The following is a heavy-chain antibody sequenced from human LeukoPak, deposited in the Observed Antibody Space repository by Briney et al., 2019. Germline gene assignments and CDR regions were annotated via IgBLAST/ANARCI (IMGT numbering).Heavy chain of an antibody. CDR3: ARQEIGLRSFDP. CDR2: IYYSGNT. V-gene: IGHV4-59*08. CDR1: GGSISSYY. J-gene: IGHJ5*02. D-gene: IGHD3/OR15-3a*01. Sequence: SETLSLTCTVSGGSISSYYWNWIRQPPGKGLEWIGFIYYSGNTNYNPSLKSRVTISVDTSKNQFSLNLSSVTAADTAVYYCARQEIGLRSFDPWGQGTLVTVSS.